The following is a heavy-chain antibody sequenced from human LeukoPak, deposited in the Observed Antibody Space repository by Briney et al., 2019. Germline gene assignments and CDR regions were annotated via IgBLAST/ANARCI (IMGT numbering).Heavy chain of an antibody. CDR1: GDSVSSNSAA. D-gene: IGHD3-16*02. J-gene: IGHJ4*02. Sequence: SQTLSLTCAISGDSVSSNSAAWNWIRQSPSRGLEWLGRTYYRSKWYNDYAVSVKSRITINPDTSKNQFSLQLNSVTPEDTAVYYCAREEYDYVWGSYRPYYFDYWGQGTLVTDSS. CDR3: AREEYDYVWGSYRPYYFDY. V-gene: IGHV6-1*01. CDR2: TYYRSKWYN.